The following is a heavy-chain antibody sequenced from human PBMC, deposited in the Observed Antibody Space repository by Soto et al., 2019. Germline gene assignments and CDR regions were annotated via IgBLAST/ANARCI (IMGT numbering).Heavy chain of an antibody. D-gene: IGHD2-15*01. CDR1: GGSFSGYY. V-gene: IGHV4-34*01. CDR2: INHSGST. CDR3: AGGLGGCSGGSCYPTWFDP. J-gene: IGHJ5*02. Sequence: QVQLQQWGAGLLKPSETLSLTCAVYGGSFSGYYWSWIRQPPGKGLEWIGEINHSGSTNYNPSLXNRATRSVETXXNXYXXRLSSVAAADTAVYYCAGGLGGCSGGSCYPTWFDPWGQGTLVTVSS.